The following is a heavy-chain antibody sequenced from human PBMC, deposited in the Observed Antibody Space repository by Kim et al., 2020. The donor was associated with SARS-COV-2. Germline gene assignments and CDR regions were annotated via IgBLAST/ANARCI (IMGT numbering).Heavy chain of an antibody. CDR2: IRGSGGST. D-gene: IGHD3-22*01. Sequence: GGSLRLSCTASGFAFTSYAMNWVRQAPGKGLEWVSGIRGSGGSTYYADSVKGRFIISRDNSKNTLFLQMNSLRAEDTAVYYCARAENSYDSSGYPYWGQGTLVTVSS. CDR3: ARAENSYDSSGYPY. CDR1: GFAFTSYA. J-gene: IGHJ4*02. V-gene: IGHV3-23*01.